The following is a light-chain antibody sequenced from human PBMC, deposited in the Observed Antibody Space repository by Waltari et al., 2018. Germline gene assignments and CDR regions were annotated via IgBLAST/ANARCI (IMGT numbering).Light chain of an antibody. CDR1: QSIRSN. Sequence: EIVMTQSPGTLSVSPGERATLSCWASQSIRSNLAWYQQKPGQAPRLLIYGASTRATGIPARFSGSWSGTDFTLTISSLQSEDLAVYYCQQYENWPPITFGGGTKVEIK. J-gene: IGKJ4*01. CDR3: QQYENWPPIT. CDR2: GAS. V-gene: IGKV3-15*01.